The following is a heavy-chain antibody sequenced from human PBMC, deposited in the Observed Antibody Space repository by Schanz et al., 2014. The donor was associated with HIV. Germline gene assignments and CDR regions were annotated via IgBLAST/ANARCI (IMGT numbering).Heavy chain of an antibody. V-gene: IGHV1-18*01. CDR3: ARRRGWGSYRYFPYGLDV. D-gene: IGHD3-16*02. Sequence: QVQLVQSGAEVKKPGASVKVSCKASGYTFTSYGINWVRQAPGQGLEWMGWISAYNGNTNYAQKLQGRVTLTRDTSITTAYMELTSLRPEDTAVYYCARRRGWGSYRYFPYGLDVWGQGTTVTVSS. CDR1: GYTFTSYG. CDR2: ISAYNGNT. J-gene: IGHJ6*02.